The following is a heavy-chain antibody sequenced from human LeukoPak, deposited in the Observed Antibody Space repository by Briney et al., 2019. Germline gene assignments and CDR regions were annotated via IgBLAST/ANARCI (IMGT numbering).Heavy chain of an antibody. CDR2: ILKDGSQE. CDR3: ARDDALGDNALDI. D-gene: IGHD3-16*01. Sequence: GGSLRLSCAASGFTFSSYGMHWVRQAPGKGLEGVAVILKDGSQEKYADSVKGRFTISRDNPKNTLFLQMNSMRAEDTAVYYCARDDALGDNALDIWGQGTMVTVSS. J-gene: IGHJ3*02. V-gene: IGHV3-33*01. CDR1: GFTFSSYG.